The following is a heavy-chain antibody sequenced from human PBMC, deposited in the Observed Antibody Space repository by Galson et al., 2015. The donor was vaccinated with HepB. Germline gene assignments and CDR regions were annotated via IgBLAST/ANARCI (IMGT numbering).Heavy chain of an antibody. CDR3: ARHVAAAGTEYFQH. J-gene: IGHJ1*01. V-gene: IGHV4-39*01. Sequence: SETLSLTCTVSGGSISSSSYYWGWIRQPPGKGLEWIGSIYYSGSTYYNPSLKSRVTISVDTSKNQFSLKLSSVTAADTAVYYCARHVAAAGTEYFQHWGQGTLVTVSS. D-gene: IGHD6-13*01. CDR2: IYYSGST. CDR1: GGSISSSSYY.